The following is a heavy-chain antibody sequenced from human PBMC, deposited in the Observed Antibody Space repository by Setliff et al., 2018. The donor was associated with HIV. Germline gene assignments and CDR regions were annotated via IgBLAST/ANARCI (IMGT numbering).Heavy chain of an antibody. CDR2: IHLSDT. D-gene: IGHD4-17*01. V-gene: IGHV4-39*07. J-gene: IGHJ4*02. CDR1: GGSMRSNIYY. Sequence: SETLSLTCSVSGGSMRSNIYYWAWIRQSPGKGLEWIGSIHLSDTYYNPSLKSRVTISVDVSKDQFSLKLTSLTAADTAVYHCARSSTAGFDYWGQGKLVTVS. CDR3: ARSSTAGFDY.